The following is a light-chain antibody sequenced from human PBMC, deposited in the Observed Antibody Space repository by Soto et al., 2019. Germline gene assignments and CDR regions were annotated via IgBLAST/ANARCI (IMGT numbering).Light chain of an antibody. V-gene: IGKV3-15*01. CDR1: QSVGGN. Sequence: EIVMTQSPATLSVSPGERATLSCRASQSVGGNLAWYQQKPGRAPRLLVYGASTRATGISARFSGSGSGTEFTLTISSLQSEDFAVYYCHQYNTWPPGTFGQGNKLEMK. CDR2: GAS. CDR3: HQYNTWPPGT. J-gene: IGKJ2*02.